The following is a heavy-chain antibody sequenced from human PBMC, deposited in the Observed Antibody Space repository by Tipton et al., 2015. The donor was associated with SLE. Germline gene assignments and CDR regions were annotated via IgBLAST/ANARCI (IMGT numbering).Heavy chain of an antibody. V-gene: IGHV4-34*01. CDR2: ITHSGRT. CDR3: ARLRVYGDYFY. CDR1: GGSFTGYY. D-gene: IGHD4-17*01. J-gene: IGHJ4*02. Sequence: TLSLTCAVDGGSFTGYYWTWIRQSPGKGLEWIGEITHSGRTNYKPSLKSRVTISLDTSKNQFSLQLNSVTAADTAVYYCARLRVYGDYFYWGQGTLVTVSS.